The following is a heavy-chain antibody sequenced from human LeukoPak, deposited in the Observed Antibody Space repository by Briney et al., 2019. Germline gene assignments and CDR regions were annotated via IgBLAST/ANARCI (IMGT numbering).Heavy chain of an antibody. D-gene: IGHD6-13*01. Sequence: GGSLRLSCVASGFAFSTNWMHWVRQAPGKGLVWVSHISTDARTITYADFVKGRFTISRDNAKNTLYLQMNSLRAEDTALYYCVRGQATAWGLDYWGQGTLVTVSS. CDR1: GFAFSTNW. J-gene: IGHJ4*02. V-gene: IGHV3-74*01. CDR3: VRGQATAWGLDY. CDR2: ISTDARTI.